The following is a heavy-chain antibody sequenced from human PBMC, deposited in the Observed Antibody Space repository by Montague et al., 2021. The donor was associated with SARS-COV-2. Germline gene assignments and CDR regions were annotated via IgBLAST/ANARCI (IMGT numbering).Heavy chain of an antibody. J-gene: IGHJ5*02. D-gene: IGHD3-3*01. Sequence: SETLFLTCAVYGGSLSGYYWAWIRQTPAKGLEWIGEVNHSGSTNYNPSLKSRLTISVDTSKKQFSLKLNSMTAADTAVYYCARGADYDFWSGFLRYKGFDPWGLGTPVTVSS. V-gene: IGHV4-34*01. CDR3: ARGADYDFWSGFLRYKGFDP. CDR1: GGSLSGYY. CDR2: VNHSGST.